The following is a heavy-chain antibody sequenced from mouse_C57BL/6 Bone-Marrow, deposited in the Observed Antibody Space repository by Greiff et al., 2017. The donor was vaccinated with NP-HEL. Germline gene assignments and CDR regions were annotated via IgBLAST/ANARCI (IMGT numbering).Heavy chain of an antibody. Sequence: QAHVKQSGAELVRPGTSVKMSCKASGYTFTNYWIGWAKQRPGHGLEWIGDIYPGGGYTNYNEKFKGKATLTADKSSSTAYMQFSSLTSEDSAIYYCARYYGHYYAMDYWGQGTSVTVSS. CDR2: IYPGGGYT. D-gene: IGHD1-1*02. CDR1: GYTFTNYW. V-gene: IGHV1-63*01. CDR3: ARYYGHYYAMDY. J-gene: IGHJ4*01.